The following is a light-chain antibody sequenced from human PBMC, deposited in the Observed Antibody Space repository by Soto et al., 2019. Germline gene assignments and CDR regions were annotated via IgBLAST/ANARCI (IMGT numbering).Light chain of an antibody. CDR3: IAYAGSNNVV. J-gene: IGLJ2*01. Sequence: QSALTQPPSASGSPGQSVTISCTGTSSDVGGYNYVSWYQQHPGKAPKLMIYEVSKRPSGVPDRLSGSKSGNTASLTIAGRQAEDEGDYYCIAYAGSNNVVFGGGTQLTV. CDR1: SSDVGGYNY. V-gene: IGLV2-8*01. CDR2: EVS.